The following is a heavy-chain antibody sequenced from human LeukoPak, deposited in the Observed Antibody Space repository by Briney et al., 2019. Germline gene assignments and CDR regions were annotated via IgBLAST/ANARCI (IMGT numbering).Heavy chain of an antibody. CDR3: ARPYQGFWSGYYPDY. CDR1: GYTFTSYG. J-gene: IGHJ4*02. CDR2: ISAYNGNT. Sequence: ASVKVSCKASGYTFTSYGISWVRQAPGQGLEWMGWISAYNGNTNYAQKLQGRVTMTTDTSTSTAYMELRSLRSDDTAVYYCARPYQGFWSGYYPDYWGQGTLVTVSS. V-gene: IGHV1-18*01. D-gene: IGHD3-3*01.